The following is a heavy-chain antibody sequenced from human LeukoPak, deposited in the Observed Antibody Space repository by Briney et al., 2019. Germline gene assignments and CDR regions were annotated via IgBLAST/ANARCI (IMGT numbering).Heavy chain of an antibody. Sequence: PGGSLRLSCAASGFTFSSYAMHWVRQAPGKGLEWVAVISYDGSNKYYADSVKGRFTISRDNSKTTLYLKMNSLRAEDTAVYYCARHVVAVGFDYWGQGTLVTVSS. CDR3: ARHVVAVGFDY. CDR2: ISYDGSNK. V-gene: IGHV3-30*04. CDR1: GFTFSSYA. J-gene: IGHJ4*02. D-gene: IGHD3-22*01.